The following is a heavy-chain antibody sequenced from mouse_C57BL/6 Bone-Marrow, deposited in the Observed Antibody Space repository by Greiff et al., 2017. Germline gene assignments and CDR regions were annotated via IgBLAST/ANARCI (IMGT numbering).Heavy chain of an antibody. J-gene: IGHJ4*01. Sequence: QVQLQQPGAELVRPGSSVKLSCKASGYTFTSYWMHWVKQRPIQGLEWIGNIDPSDSETHYNQKFKDKATLTVDKSSSTAYMQLSSLTSEDSAVYYCARGSNVLYAMDYWGQGTSVTVSS. CDR3: ARGSNVLYAMDY. V-gene: IGHV1-52*01. D-gene: IGHD2-5*01. CDR2: IDPSDSET. CDR1: GYTFTSYW.